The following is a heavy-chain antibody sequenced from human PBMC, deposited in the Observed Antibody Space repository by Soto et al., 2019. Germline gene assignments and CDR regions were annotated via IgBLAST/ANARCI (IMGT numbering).Heavy chain of an antibody. CDR3: ARWGNYDSSGYFYGMDV. Sequence: PSETLSLTCTVSGGSISSYYWSWIRQPPGKGLEWIGYIYYSGSTNYNPSLKSRITISVDTSENQFSLKLCSVTAADTAVYYCARWGNYDSSGYFYGMDVWGQGTTVTVSS. CDR2: IYYSGST. D-gene: IGHD3-22*01. CDR1: GGSISSYY. V-gene: IGHV4-59*01. J-gene: IGHJ6*02.